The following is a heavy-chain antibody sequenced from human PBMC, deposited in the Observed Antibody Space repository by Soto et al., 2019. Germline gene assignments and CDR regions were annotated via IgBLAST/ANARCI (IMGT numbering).Heavy chain of an antibody. D-gene: IGHD1-26*01. CDR2: IYADGNS. J-gene: IGHJ2*01. V-gene: IGHV3-53*01. CDR3: ARDWGGNTISYYYFDH. CDR1: GFNVSDSY. Sequence: PGGSLRLSCAASGFNVSDSYMSWVRQAPGKGLEWVSLIYADGNSYYADSVKGRFTLSRDNSKNTVYLQMNSLRAEDTAVYYCARDWGGNTISYYYFDHWGRGTLVTVS.